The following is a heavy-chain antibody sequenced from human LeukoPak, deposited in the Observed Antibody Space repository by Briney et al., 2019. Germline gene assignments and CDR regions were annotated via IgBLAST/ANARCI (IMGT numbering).Heavy chain of an antibody. V-gene: IGHV4-59*01. CDR1: GGSISSYY. D-gene: IGHD6-6*01. CDR3: ARGGRRAARRISVLGAFDI. J-gene: IGHJ3*02. Sequence: SETLSLTCTVSGGSISSYYWSWIRQPPGKGLEWIGYIYYSGSTNYNPSLKSRVTISVDTSKNQFSLKLSSVTAADTAVYYCARGGRRAARRISVLGAFDIWGQGTMVTVSS. CDR2: IYYSGST.